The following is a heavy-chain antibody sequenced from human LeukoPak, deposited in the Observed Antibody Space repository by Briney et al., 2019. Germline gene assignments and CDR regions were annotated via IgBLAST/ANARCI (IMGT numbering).Heavy chain of an antibody. D-gene: IGHD5-12*01. CDR3: ARDKSAWLRLYYYGMDV. CDR2: ISAYNGNT. CDR1: GYTFTSYG. V-gene: IGHV1-18*01. Sequence: ASVKVSCKASGYTFTSYGISWVRQAPGQGLEWMGWISAYNGNTNYAQKLQGRVTMTTDTSTSTAYMDLRSLRSDDTAVYYCARDKSAWLRLYYYGMDVWGQGTTVTVSS. J-gene: IGHJ6*02.